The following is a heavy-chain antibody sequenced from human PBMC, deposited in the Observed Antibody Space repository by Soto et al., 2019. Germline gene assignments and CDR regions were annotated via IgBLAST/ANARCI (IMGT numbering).Heavy chain of an antibody. J-gene: IGHJ5*02. CDR2: FDPEDGET. Sequence: GASVKVSCKVSGYTLTELSMHWVRQAPGKGLEWMGGFDPEDGETIYAQKFQGRATMTEDTSTDTAYMELSSLRSEDTAVYYCATDRLHRSWYLRRFDPWGQGTLVTVSS. CDR3: ATDRLHRSWYLRRFDP. CDR1: GYTLTELS. D-gene: IGHD6-13*01. V-gene: IGHV1-24*01.